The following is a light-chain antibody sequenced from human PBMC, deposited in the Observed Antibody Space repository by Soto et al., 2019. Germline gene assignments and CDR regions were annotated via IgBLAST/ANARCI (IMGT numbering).Light chain of an antibody. CDR1: QSVGSNK. CDR3: QQYGSTPLT. J-gene: IGKJ4*01. CDR2: DAS. Sequence: EIVLTQSPGTLSLSPGERATLSCRASQSVGSNKLAWYQQKRGQAPRFLMYDASTRATGIPDRFSGSGSGTDFTLNISRLEPEDFAVYYCQQYGSTPLTFGGGTKVEIK. V-gene: IGKV3-20*01.